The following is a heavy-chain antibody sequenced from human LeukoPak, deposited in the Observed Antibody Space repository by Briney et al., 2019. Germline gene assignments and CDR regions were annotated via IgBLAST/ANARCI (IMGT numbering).Heavy chain of an antibody. D-gene: IGHD1-26*01. J-gene: IGHJ4*02. CDR2: ISAYNDNT. CDR1: GYTFTNYD. Sequence: ASVKVSCKASGYTFTNYDISWVRQAPGQGLEWMGWISAYNDNTNYAQKLQGRVTMTTDTSTSTAYMELRSLRSDDTAVYYCAKEHSGSYSQPLDYFAYWGEGTLVTVSS. V-gene: IGHV1-18*01. CDR3: AKEHSGSYSQPLDYFAY.